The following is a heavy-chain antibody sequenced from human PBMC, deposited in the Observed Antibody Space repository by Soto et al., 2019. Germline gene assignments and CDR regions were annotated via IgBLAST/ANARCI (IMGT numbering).Heavy chain of an antibody. J-gene: IGHJ3*02. CDR2: IYPGDSDT. CDR3: ARRDVLMVYAPIVGATLDAFDI. Sequence: GESLKISCKGSGYSFTSYWIGWVRQMPGKGLEWMGIIYPGDSDTRYSPSFQGQVTISADKSISTAYLQWWSLKASDTAMYYCARRDVLMVYAPIVGATLDAFDIWGQGTMVTVSS. V-gene: IGHV5-51*01. CDR1: GYSFTSYW. D-gene: IGHD2-8*01.